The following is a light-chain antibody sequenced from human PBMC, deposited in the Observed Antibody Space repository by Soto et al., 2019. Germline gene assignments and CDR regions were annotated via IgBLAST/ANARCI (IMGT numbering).Light chain of an antibody. CDR2: DAS. CDR3: QQRTNWLT. CDR1: QNVSTY. Sequence: EIVLTQSPATLSLSPGEIATLSCRASQNVSTYLAWYQQKPGQAPRLLIYDASNRATGIPARFSGSGSGTDFPLTISSLEPEDFAVYYCQQRTNWLTFGPGTKVDIK. J-gene: IGKJ3*01. V-gene: IGKV3-11*01.